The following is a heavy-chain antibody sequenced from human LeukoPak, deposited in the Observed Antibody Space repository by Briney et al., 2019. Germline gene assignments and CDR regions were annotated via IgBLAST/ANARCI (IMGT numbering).Heavy chain of an antibody. CDR3: ARVFYYGSGSYYTLHSLYYYYYYMDV. CDR1: GYTFTSYG. V-gene: IGHV1-18*01. D-gene: IGHD3-10*01. CDR2: ISAYNGNT. J-gene: IGHJ6*03. Sequence: GASVKVSYKASGYTFTSYGISWVRQAPGQGLEWMGWISAYNGNTNYAQKLQGRVTMTTDTSTSTAYMELRSLRSDDTAVYYCARVFYYGSGSYYTLHSLYYYYYYMDVWGKGTTVTISS.